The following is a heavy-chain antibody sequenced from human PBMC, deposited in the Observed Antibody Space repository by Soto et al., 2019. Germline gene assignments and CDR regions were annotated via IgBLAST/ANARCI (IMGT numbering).Heavy chain of an antibody. CDR1: GFTFSSYG. Sequence: QVQLVESGGGVVQPGRSLRLSCAASGFTFSSYGMHWVRQAPGKGLEWVAVISFDGSNKYYADSVKGRFTISRDNSKNTLYLQMNSLRAEDTAVYSCAKGNDIVVVVAALDYWGQGTLVTVSS. D-gene: IGHD2-15*01. V-gene: IGHV3-30*18. J-gene: IGHJ4*02. CDR2: ISFDGSNK. CDR3: AKGNDIVVVVAALDY.